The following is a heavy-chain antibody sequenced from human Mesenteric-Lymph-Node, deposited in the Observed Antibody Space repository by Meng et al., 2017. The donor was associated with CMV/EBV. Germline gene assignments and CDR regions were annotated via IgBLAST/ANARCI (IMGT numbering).Heavy chain of an antibody. D-gene: IGHD3-16*02. CDR3: AHSLMITFGGVIVRYFDY. V-gene: IGHV2-5*01. J-gene: IGHJ4*02. CDR2: IYWNDDK. Sequence: SGPTLVKPTQTLTLTCTFSGFSLSTSGVGVGWIRQPPGKALEWLALIYWNDDKRYSPSLKSRLTITKDTSKNQVVLTMTNMDPVDTATYYCAHSLMITFGGVIVRYFDYWGQGTLVTVSS. CDR1: GFSLSTSGVG.